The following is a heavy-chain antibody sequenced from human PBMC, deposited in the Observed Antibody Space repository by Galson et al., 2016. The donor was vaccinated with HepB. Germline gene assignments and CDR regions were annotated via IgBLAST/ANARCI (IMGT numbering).Heavy chain of an antibody. CDR2: IIPIFGTA. CDR1: GGTFSSYA. CDR3: ARGDSSGWLGAFDI. J-gene: IGHJ3*02. V-gene: IGHV1-69*13. D-gene: IGHD6-19*01. Sequence: SVKVSCKASGGTFSSYAISWVRQAPGQGLEWMGGIIPIFGTANYAQKFQGRVTITADESTSTAYMELSSLRSEDTAVYYCARGDSSGWLGAFDIWGQGTMVTVSS.